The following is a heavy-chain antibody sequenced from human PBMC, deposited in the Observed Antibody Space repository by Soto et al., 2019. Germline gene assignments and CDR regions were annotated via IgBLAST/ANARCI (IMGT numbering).Heavy chain of an antibody. CDR2: ISTSSGYI. CDR1: GFPFSSYA. J-gene: IGHJ4*02. D-gene: IGHD2-21*02. Sequence: EVQLVESGGGLVEPGGSLRLSCEASGFPFSSYAMNWVRQAPGKGLEWVSSISTSSGYIYFADSLRGRFTVSRDNAQNSLYRQMNSLTAEDTAVYYCARAPASYCGGDCFSMDYWGQGTLVIVSS. CDR3: ARAPASYCGGDCFSMDY. V-gene: IGHV3-21*02.